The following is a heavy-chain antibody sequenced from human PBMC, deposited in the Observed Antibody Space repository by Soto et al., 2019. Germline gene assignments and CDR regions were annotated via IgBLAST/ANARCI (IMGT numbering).Heavy chain of an antibody. D-gene: IGHD3-3*01. CDR1: GLTFSSYA. J-gene: IGHJ4*02. CDR2: ISGSGDST. V-gene: IGHV3-23*01. CDR3: AKVRGITIFGVAIDY. Sequence: QSGGSLRLSCGASGLTFSSYAMCWVRQAPGKGLEWVSAISGSGDSTYYAVSVKGRFTISRDNSKNTLYLQMNSLRAEDTAVYYCAKVRGITIFGVAIDYWGQGTLVTVSS.